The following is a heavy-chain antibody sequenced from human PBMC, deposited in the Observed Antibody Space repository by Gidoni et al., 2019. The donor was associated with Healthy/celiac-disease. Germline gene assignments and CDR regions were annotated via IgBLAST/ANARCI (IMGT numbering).Heavy chain of an antibody. Sequence: QVQLKESGPGLVKPSETLSLTCTVSGGPISSYYWRWIRQPPGKGLEWIGYIYYSGSTNYNPSLKSRVTISVDTSKNQFSLKLSSVTAADTAVYYCARAFNEGVRGVTPGSDYWGQGTLVTVSS. CDR1: GGPISSYY. CDR3: ARAFNEGVRGVTPGSDY. J-gene: IGHJ4*02. CDR2: IYYSGST. V-gene: IGHV4-59*01. D-gene: IGHD3-10*01.